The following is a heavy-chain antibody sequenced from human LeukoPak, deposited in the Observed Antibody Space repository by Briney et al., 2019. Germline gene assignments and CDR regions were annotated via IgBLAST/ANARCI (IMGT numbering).Heavy chain of an antibody. J-gene: IGHJ3*02. CDR1: GFTFSSYW. CDR3: ARPRGYGTPHDAFDI. V-gene: IGHV3-74*01. D-gene: IGHD5-18*01. Sequence: GGSLRLSCAASGFTFSSYWMHWVRQAPGKGLVWVSRINSDGSSTSYADSVKGRFTISRDNAKNSIYLQMNRLRVEDTAVYYCARPRGYGTPHDAFDIWGQGTMVTVSS. CDR2: INSDGSST.